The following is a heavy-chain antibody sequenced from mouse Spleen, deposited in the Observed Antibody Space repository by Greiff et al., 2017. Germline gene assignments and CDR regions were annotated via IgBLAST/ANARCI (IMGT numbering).Heavy chain of an antibody. J-gene: IGHJ4*01. CDR1: GYTFTDYY. V-gene: IGHV1-76*01. D-gene: IGHD3-1*01. CDR2: IYPGSGNT. Sequence: VQLQQSGAELVRPGASVKLSCKASGYTFTDYYINWVKQRPGQGLEWIARIYPGSGNTYYNEKFKGKATLTAEKSSSTAYMQLSSLTSEDSAVYFCARSGQLGHGAMDYWGQGTSVTVSS. CDR3: ARSGQLGHGAMDY.